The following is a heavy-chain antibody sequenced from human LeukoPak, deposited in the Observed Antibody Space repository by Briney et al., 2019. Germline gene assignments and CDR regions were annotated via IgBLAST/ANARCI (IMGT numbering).Heavy chain of an antibody. CDR1: GYTFSSYD. Sequence: GASVKVSCNTSGYTFSSYDVIWVRLAPGQGLEWMGGIIPIFGTANYAQKFQGRVTITADESTSTAYMELSSLRSEDTAVYYCARPPRSGYYTGAFDIWGQGTMVTVSS. J-gene: IGHJ3*02. V-gene: IGHV1-69*13. CDR3: ARPPRSGYYTGAFDI. D-gene: IGHD3-3*01. CDR2: IIPIFGTA.